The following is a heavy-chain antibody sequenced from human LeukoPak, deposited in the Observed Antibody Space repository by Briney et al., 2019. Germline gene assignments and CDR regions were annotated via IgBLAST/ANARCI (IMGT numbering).Heavy chain of an antibody. CDR3: ARGVYIAAAQYGY. D-gene: IGHD6-13*01. V-gene: IGHV4-4*07. Sequence: SETLSLTCTVSGGSISSYYWSWIRQPAGKELEWIGRIYTSGSTDYNPSLKSRVTMSVDTSKKQFSLKLISVTAADTAVYYCARGVYIAAAQYGYWGQGTLVTVSS. J-gene: IGHJ4*02. CDR1: GGSISSYY. CDR2: IYTSGST.